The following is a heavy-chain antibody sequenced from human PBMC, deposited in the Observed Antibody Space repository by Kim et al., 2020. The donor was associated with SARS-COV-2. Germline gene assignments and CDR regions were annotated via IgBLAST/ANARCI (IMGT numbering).Heavy chain of an antibody. CDR3: ATCVTTVHTRSGQWDT. J-gene: IGHJ5*02. CDR2: INYRGST. D-gene: IGHD4-4*01. CDR1: GFSIATSSYF. V-gene: IGHV4-39*01. Sequence: SETLSLTCTVSGFSIATSSYFCGWVRQSPGKGLEWIGNINYRGSTSYNPSLKSRLTMSPDTSKNQFSLKETSVTAADTAIYYCATCVTTVHTRSGQWDTWGQGILVTVSS.